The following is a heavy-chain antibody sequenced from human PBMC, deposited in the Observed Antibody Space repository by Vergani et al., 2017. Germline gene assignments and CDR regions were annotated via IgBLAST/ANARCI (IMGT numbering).Heavy chain of an antibody. V-gene: IGHV3-64D*06. Sequence: EVQLVESGGGLVQPGGSLRLSCSASGFTFSSYAMHWVRQAPGKGLEYVSAISSNGGSTYYADSVKGRFTISRDNSKNTLYLQMSSLRAEDTAVYYCVKDXVPLSPSFAYYYDSSDPPSVYWGQGTLVTVSS. CDR1: GFTFSSYA. D-gene: IGHD3-22*01. J-gene: IGHJ4*02. CDR2: ISSNGGST. CDR3: VKDXVPLSPSFAYYYDSSDPPSVY.